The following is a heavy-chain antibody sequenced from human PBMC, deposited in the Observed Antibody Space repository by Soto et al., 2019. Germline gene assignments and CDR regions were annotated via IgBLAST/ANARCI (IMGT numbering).Heavy chain of an antibody. J-gene: IGHJ4*02. D-gene: IGHD3-3*01. CDR3: ARVNRGHVLRFLEWPNYGDY. CDR2: IYYSGST. Sequence: PLETLSLTCTVSGGSISSSSYYWGWIRQPPGKGLEWIGSIYYSGSTYYNPSLKSRVTISVDTSKNQFSLKLSSVTAADTAVYYCARVNRGHVLRFLEWPNYGDYWGQGTLVTVSS. V-gene: IGHV4-39*01. CDR1: GGSISSSSYY.